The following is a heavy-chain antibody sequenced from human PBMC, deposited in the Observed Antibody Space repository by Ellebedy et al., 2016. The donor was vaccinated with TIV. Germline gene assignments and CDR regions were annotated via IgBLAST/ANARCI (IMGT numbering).Heavy chain of an antibody. V-gene: IGHV4-4*02. J-gene: IGHJ4*02. CDR1: GGSISSSNW. CDR2: IYHSGST. D-gene: IGHD1-26*01. Sequence: MPSETLSLTCAVSGGSISSSNWWSWVRQPPGKGLEWIGEIYHSGSTNYNPSLKSRVTISVDKSKNQFSLKLSSVTAADTAVYYCARLTGYDSGSYYRYWGQGTLVTVSS. CDR3: ARLTGYDSGSYYRY.